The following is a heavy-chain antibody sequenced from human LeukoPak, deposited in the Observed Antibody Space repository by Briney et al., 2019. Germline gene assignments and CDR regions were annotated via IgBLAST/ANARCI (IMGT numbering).Heavy chain of an antibody. Sequence: GGSLRLSCAASGFTFSSYAMSWVRQAPGKGLEWVSSISSSSSYIYYADSVKGRFTISRDNAKNSLYLQMNSLRAEDTAVYYCARGSTIVVVPAAMGYYYMDVWGKGTTVTVSS. V-gene: IGHV3-21*01. CDR2: ISSSSSYI. J-gene: IGHJ6*03. CDR1: GFTFSSYA. CDR3: ARGSTIVVVPAAMGYYYMDV. D-gene: IGHD2-2*01.